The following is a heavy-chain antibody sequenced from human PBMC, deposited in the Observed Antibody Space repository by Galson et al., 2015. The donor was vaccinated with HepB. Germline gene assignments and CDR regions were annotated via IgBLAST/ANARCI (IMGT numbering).Heavy chain of an antibody. D-gene: IGHD6-19*01. Sequence: CAISGDSVSSNSAAWNRIRQSPSRGLEWLGRTYYRSKWYNDYAVSVKSRITINPDTSKNQFSLQLNSVTPEDTAVYYCARDRNNGWSHVMTFDYWGQGTLVTVSS. J-gene: IGHJ4*02. CDR1: GDSVSSNSAA. V-gene: IGHV6-1*01. CDR3: ARDRNNGWSHVMTFDY. CDR2: TYYRSKWYN.